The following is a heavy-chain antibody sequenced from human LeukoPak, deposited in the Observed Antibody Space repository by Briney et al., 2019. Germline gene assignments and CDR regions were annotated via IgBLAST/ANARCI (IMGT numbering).Heavy chain of an antibody. CDR3: ARSRGYYYYYYMDV. Sequence: PSETLSLTCAVYGGSFSGYYWGWIRQPPGKGLEWIGEINHSGSTNYNPSLKSRVTISVDTSKNQFSLKLSSVTAADTAVYYCARSRGYYYYYYMDVWGKGTTVTVSS. CDR2: INHSGST. J-gene: IGHJ6*03. CDR1: GGSFSGYY. D-gene: IGHD3-10*01. V-gene: IGHV4-34*01.